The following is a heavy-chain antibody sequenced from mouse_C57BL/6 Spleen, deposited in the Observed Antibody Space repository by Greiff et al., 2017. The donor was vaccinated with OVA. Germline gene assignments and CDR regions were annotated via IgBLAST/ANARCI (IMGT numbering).Heavy chain of an antibody. D-gene: IGHD2-1*01. Sequence: QVQLQQSGAELVKPGASVKLSCKASGYTFTSYWMQWVKQRPGQGLEWIGEIDPSDSYTTYNQKFKGKATLTVDTSSSTAYMQLSSLTSEDSAVYYCARLYYGNSWFAYWGQGTLVTVSA. V-gene: IGHV1-50*01. CDR1: GYTFTSYW. J-gene: IGHJ3*01. CDR3: ARLYYGNSWFAY. CDR2: IDPSDSYT.